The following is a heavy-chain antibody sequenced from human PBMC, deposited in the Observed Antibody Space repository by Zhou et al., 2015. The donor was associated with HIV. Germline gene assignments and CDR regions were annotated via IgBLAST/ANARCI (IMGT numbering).Heavy chain of an antibody. CDR1: GGTFSSYA. CDR2: IIPIFGTA. J-gene: IGHJ6*02. Sequence: QVQLVQSGAEVKKPGSSVKVSCKASGGTFSSYAISWVRQAPGQGLEWMGGIIPIFGTANYAQKFQGRVTITADESTSTAYMELSSLRSEDTAVYYCARAPPLIRDPRYYYGMDVWGQGTTVTVSS. D-gene: IGHD3-16*01. V-gene: IGHV1-69*12. CDR3: ARAPPLIRDPRYYYGMDV.